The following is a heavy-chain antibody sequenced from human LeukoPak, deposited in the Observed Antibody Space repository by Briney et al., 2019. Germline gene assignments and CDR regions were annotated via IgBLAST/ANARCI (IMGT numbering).Heavy chain of an antibody. D-gene: IGHD1-1*01. J-gene: IGHJ4*02. CDR2: ISSSSSYI. CDR3: ARATPTGDFDY. CDR1: GFTFCCHS. Sequence: GGYIILACAGYGFTFCCHSRTRGPPAPGRGLERVSSISSSSSYIYYADSVKGRFTISRDNAKNSLYLQMNSLRAEDTAVYYCARATPTGDFDYWGQGTLVTVSS. V-gene: IGHV3-21*01.